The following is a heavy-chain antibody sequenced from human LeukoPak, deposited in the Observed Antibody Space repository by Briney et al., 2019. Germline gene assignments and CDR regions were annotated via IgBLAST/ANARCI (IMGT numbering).Heavy chain of an antibody. D-gene: IGHD2-21*02. CDR1: GFTFSNYF. CDR2: IASDGSHI. Sequence: GGSLRLSCAASGFTFSNYFMHWVRQAPGKGLEWVADIASDGSHIFYVESVKGRFTISRDNSKNTLYLQMNSLGPEDTAVYFCARERQDTVIHSGAFDIWGQGTMVTVSS. CDR3: ARERQDTVIHSGAFDI. V-gene: IGHV3-30-3*01. J-gene: IGHJ3*02.